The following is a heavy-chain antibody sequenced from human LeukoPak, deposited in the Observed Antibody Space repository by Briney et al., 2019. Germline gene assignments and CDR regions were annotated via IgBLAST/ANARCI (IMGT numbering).Heavy chain of an antibody. CDR1: GFTFSIYA. D-gene: IGHD1-14*01. CDR2: IGASGANT. J-gene: IGHJ6*02. V-gene: IGHV3-23*01. Sequence: GGSLRLSCAASGFTFSIYAMSWVRQAPGKGLEWVSSIGASGANTYYADSVKGRFTISRDNSRNTLYLQMDSLRAEDTAVYYCAKSLLIKPGGHYFHGMDVWGQGTTVTVSS. CDR3: AKSLLIKPGGHYFHGMDV.